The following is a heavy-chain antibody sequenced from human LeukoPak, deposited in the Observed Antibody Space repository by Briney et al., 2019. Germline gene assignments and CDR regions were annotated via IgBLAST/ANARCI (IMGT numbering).Heavy chain of an antibody. CDR3: ARDLIYDSSGYYYSVDAFDI. Sequence: GGSLRLSCAASGFTLSSYEMNWVRQAPGKGLEWVSYISSSGSTIYYADSVKGRFTISRDNAKNSLYLQMNSLRAEDTAVYYCARDLIYDSSGYYYSVDAFDIWGQGTMVTVSS. CDR2: ISSSGSTI. CDR1: GFTLSSYE. J-gene: IGHJ3*02. V-gene: IGHV3-48*03. D-gene: IGHD3-22*01.